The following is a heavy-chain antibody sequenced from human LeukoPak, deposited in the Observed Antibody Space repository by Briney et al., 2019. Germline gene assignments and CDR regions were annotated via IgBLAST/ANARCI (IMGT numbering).Heavy chain of an antibody. CDR2: IYTGGST. D-gene: IGHD3-3*01. V-gene: IGHV4-4*07. CDR1: GGSISSYY. CDR3: ARALGPTIFGVAFNHAFDI. J-gene: IGHJ3*02. Sequence: PSETLSLTCTVSGGSISSYYWSRIRQPAGKGLEWIGRIYTGGSTNYNPSLKSRVTMSVDTSKNQFSLKLSSVTAADTAVYYCARALGPTIFGVAFNHAFDIWGQGTMVTVSS.